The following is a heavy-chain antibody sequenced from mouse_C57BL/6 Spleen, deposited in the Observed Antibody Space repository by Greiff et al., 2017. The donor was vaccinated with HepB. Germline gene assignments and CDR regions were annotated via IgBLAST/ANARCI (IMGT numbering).Heavy chain of an antibody. J-gene: IGHJ1*03. CDR1: GYTFTDYN. CDR2: INPNNGGT. Sequence: EVQLQQSGPELVKPGASVKIPCKASGYTFTDYNMDWVKQSHGKSLEWIGDINPNNGGTIYNQKFKGKATLTVDKSSSTAYMELRSLTSEDTAVYYCARYYDYVDWYFDVWGTGTTVTVSS. D-gene: IGHD2-4*01. CDR3: ARYYDYVDWYFDV. V-gene: IGHV1-18*01.